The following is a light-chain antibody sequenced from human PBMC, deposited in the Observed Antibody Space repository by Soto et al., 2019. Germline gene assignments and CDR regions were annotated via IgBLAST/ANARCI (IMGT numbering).Light chain of an antibody. CDR1: QSITSNF. J-gene: IGKJ5*01. V-gene: IGKV3-20*01. CDR3: QQFGSSLPIT. CDR2: GAS. Sequence: EIVLTQSPATLSLSPGERATLSCRASQSITSNFLAWYQLKPAQATRLLIYGASSRANGIPDRFTGSGSGTDFTLTITRLEPEDFAVYYCQQFGSSLPITFGQGTRLEIK.